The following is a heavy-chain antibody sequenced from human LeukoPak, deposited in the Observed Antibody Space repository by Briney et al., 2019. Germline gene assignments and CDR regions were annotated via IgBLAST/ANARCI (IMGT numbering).Heavy chain of an antibody. CDR3: AREHDYGDYVDY. Sequence: GGSLRVSCAASGFIFSSYWMSWVRQAPGKGLEWVANIKEDGSEKKYVDSVKGRFTISRDNAKNSVYLQMNSLRAEGTAVYYCAREHDYGDYVDYWGQGTLVTVSS. D-gene: IGHD4-17*01. CDR1: GFIFSSYW. CDR2: IKEDGSEK. J-gene: IGHJ4*02. V-gene: IGHV3-7*01.